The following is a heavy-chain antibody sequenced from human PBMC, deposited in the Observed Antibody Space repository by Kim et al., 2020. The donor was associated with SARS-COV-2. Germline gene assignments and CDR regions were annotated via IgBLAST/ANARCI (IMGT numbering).Heavy chain of an antibody. V-gene: IGHV1-18*01. CDR3: ARDSRSVVVPAVVPYNWFDP. Sequence: ASVKVSCKASGYTFTSYGISWVRQAPGQGLEWMGWISAYNGNTNYAQKLQGRVTMTTDTSTSTAYMELRSLRSDDTAVYYCARDSRSVVVPAVVPYNWFDPWGQGTLVTVSS. J-gene: IGHJ5*02. CDR1: GYTFTSYG. CDR2: ISAYNGNT. D-gene: IGHD2-2*01.